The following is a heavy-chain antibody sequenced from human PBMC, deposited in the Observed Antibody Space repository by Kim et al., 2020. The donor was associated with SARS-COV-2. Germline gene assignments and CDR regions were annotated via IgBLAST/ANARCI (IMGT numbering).Heavy chain of an antibody. CDR2: INAGNGGT. V-gene: IGHV1-3*01. J-gene: IGHJ6*02. Sequence: ASVKVSCKASGYTFTDYGIHWVRQAPGQRLEWMGWINAGNGGTHYSQKFQGRVTITRDTSANTVYMELSSLRFEDSAAYYCARGGRVVPASVSRYNAMDVWGQGTTVTVSS. CDR1: GYTFTDYG. CDR3: ARGGRVVPASVSRYNAMDV. D-gene: IGHD2-2*01.